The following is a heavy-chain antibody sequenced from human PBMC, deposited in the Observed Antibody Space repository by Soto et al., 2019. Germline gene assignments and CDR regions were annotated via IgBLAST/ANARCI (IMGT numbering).Heavy chain of an antibody. V-gene: IGHV1-2*02. CDR2: MNPNTGGA. Sequence: ASVKVSCKASGYNFNGYYIHWVRQAPGQGLEWMGWMNPNTGGANYAQKFQGKVIMTTDTSISTAYLELRSLTSDDTAVYYCAKVISTIGSKQWLAQTKHQALDYWGQGTRVTVSS. J-gene: IGHJ4*02. CDR3: AKVISTIGSKQWLAQTKHQALDY. CDR1: GYNFNGYY. D-gene: IGHD6-19*01.